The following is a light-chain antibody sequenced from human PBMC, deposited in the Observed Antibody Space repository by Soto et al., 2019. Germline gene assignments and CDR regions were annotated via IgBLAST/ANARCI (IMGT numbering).Light chain of an antibody. Sequence: QTVVTQPPSASGTPGQRVTISCSGGTSNIGNNPVNWYHQLPGTAPKLLIFTNDQRPSGVPDRFSGSKSGTSASLAISGLQSEDEADYYCASWDDSLNALVFGGGTKVTVL. CDR1: TSNIGNNP. V-gene: IGLV1-44*01. J-gene: IGLJ3*02. CDR2: TND. CDR3: ASWDDSLNALV.